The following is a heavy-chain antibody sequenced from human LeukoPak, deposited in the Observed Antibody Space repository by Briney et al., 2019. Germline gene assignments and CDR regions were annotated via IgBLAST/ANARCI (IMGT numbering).Heavy chain of an antibody. CDR3: ASWGGGTIL. CDR2: IYYSGSA. D-gene: IGHD3-9*01. Sequence: SGTLSLTCAVSGGSISSSHWWSWVRQPPGKGLEWIGYIYYSGSAYYNPSLKSRLTISIDTSKNQFSLKLSSVTAADTAIYYCASWGGGTILWGQGTLVTVSS. V-gene: IGHV4-4*02. J-gene: IGHJ4*02. CDR1: GGSISSSHW.